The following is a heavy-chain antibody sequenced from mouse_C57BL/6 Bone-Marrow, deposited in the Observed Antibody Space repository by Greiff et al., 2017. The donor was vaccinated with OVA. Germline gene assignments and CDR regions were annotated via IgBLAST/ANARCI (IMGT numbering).Heavy chain of an antibody. V-gene: IGHV1-82*01. Sequence: QVQLQQSGPELVKPGASVKISCKASGYAFSSSWMNWVKQRPGKGLEWIGRIYPGDGDTNYNGKFKGKATLTADKSSGTAYMQLSSLTSEDSAVYFCARGSNYGFDYWGQGTTLTVSS. D-gene: IGHD2-5*01. CDR3: ARGSNYGFDY. J-gene: IGHJ2*01. CDR1: GYAFSSSW. CDR2: IYPGDGDT.